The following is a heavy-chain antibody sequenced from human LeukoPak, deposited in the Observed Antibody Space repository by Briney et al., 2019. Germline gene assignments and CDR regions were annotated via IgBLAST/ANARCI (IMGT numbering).Heavy chain of an antibody. CDR2: IYHSGST. V-gene: IGHV4-38-2*02. J-gene: IGHJ1*01. Sequence: PSETLSLTCTVSAYSISSGYHWGWIRQPPGKGLEWIGSIYHSGSTYYNPSLKSRVTISVDTSKNQFSLKLRSVTAADTAVYYCARVVQSTDSSGFYLPEYFQHWGQGTLVTVSS. CDR3: ARVVQSTDSSGFYLPEYFQH. CDR1: AYSISSGYH. D-gene: IGHD3-22*01.